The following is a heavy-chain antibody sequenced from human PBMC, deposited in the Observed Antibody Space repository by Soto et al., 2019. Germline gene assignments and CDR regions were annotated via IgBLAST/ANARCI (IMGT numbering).Heavy chain of an antibody. CDR3: ARTDRDFYGLHV. J-gene: IGHJ6*02. Sequence: EVQLVESGGGLVQPGGSVRLSCEASGFTFRNYDMHWVRQGTGKGLEWVSGISAAGDPDYADSVEGRFTISRENAQNSFFLQMNSLRVGDTAVYYCARTDRDFYGLHVWGQGTTVIVSS. V-gene: IGHV3-13*05. CDR1: GFTFRNYD. CDR2: ISAAGDP.